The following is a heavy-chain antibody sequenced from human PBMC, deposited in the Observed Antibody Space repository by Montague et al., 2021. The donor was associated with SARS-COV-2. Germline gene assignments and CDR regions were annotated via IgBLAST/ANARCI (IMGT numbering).Heavy chain of an antibody. D-gene: IGHD4-17*01. CDR1: GGSIRSSRYF. J-gene: IGHJ4*02. CDR3: ARHLNYRDYGGDDY. V-gene: IGHV4-39*01. CDR2: IYYSGGT. Sequence: SETLSLTCSVSGGSIRSSRYFWGWIRQPPGKGLDWLGSIYYSGGTYSNSSLKSRVTISVDTSKNQFSLKLSSVTAADTAVYYCARHLNYRDYGGDDYWGQGTLVTVSS.